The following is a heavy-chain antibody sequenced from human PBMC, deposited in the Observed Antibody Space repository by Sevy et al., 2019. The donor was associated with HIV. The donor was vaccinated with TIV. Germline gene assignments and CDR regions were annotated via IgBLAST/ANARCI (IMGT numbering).Heavy chain of an antibody. Sequence: SETLSLTCTVSGGSISSYYWSWIRQPAGKGLEWIGRIYTSGSTNYNPSLKSRVTMSVDTSKNQFSLKLSSVTAADTAVYYCARDSYDYVWGSYRFFDYWGQRTLVTVSS. CDR3: ARDSYDYVWGSYRFFDY. D-gene: IGHD3-16*02. V-gene: IGHV4-4*07. CDR2: IYTSGST. J-gene: IGHJ4*02. CDR1: GGSISSYY.